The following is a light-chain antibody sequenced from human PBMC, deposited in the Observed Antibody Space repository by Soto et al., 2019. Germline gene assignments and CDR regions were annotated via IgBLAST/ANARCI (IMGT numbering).Light chain of an antibody. V-gene: IGKV3-20*01. CDR3: QHYGSSPPVT. Sequence: EIVLTQSPGTLSLSPGVRANLSCRVSQSVSSNYLAWYQQKPGLAPRLLIYGASSRATGIPDRFSGSGSGTDFTLTISRLEPEDFAVYYCQHYGSSPPVTFGQGTKLEIK. CDR1: QSVSSNY. J-gene: IGKJ2*01. CDR2: GAS.